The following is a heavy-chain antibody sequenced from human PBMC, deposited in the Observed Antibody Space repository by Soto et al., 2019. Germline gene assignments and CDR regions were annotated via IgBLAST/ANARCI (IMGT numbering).Heavy chain of an antibody. D-gene: IGHD1-1*01. CDR2: ITSSGDST. Sequence: EVQLLESGGGLVQPGGSLRLSCGASGFPFSNFAMSWVRQAPGKGLEWVSVITSSGDSTYLADSVKGRFTISRDNSKNTLDLQLNSLRAEDTATYYCTTGPFIAGDYWGQGTLVTVSS. CDR3: TTGPFIAGDY. J-gene: IGHJ4*02. CDR1: GFPFSNFA. V-gene: IGHV3-23*01.